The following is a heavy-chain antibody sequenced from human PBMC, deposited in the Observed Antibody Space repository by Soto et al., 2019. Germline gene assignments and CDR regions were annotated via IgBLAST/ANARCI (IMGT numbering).Heavy chain of an antibody. Sequence: SETLSLTCSVSGGSIRDYYWTWIRQPPGKGLEWIGYIYSTGTTKFNPSLRSRVTISVDTSRNQFSLDLKSVTAADTAVYYCAREVASYGSTYYDSWGQGTLVTVSS. CDR1: GGSIRDYY. CDR3: AREVASYGSTYYDS. D-gene: IGHD5-18*01. CDR2: IYSTGTT. J-gene: IGHJ4*02. V-gene: IGHV4-59*01.